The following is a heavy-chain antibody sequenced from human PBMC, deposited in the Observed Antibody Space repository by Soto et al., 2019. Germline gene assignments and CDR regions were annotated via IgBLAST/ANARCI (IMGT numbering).Heavy chain of an antibody. Sequence: QVQLQESGPGLVKPSQTLSLTCTVSGGSISSGGYYWSWIRQHPGKGLEWIGYIYYSGSTYYNQSLKSRVTISVDTSKNQFSLKLSSVTAADTAVYYCARESITMVRDYYYYYYMDVWGKGTTVTVSS. V-gene: IGHV4-31*03. CDR1: GGSISSGGYY. CDR3: ARESITMVRDYYYYYYMDV. J-gene: IGHJ6*03. CDR2: IYYSGST. D-gene: IGHD3-10*01.